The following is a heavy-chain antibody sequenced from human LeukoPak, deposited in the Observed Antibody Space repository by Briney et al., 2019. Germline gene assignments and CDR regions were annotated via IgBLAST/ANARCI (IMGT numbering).Heavy chain of an antibody. V-gene: IGHV3-23*01. CDR3: AASVDSSGWYFDY. CDR1: GFTFSSYA. J-gene: IGHJ4*02. Sequence: PGGSLRLSCAASGFTFSSYAMSWVRQAPGKGLEWVSAISGSGGSTYYADSVKGRFTISRDNSKNTLYLQMNSLRAEDTAVYYCAASVDSSGWYFDYWGQGTLVTVSS. CDR2: ISGSGGST. D-gene: IGHD6-19*01.